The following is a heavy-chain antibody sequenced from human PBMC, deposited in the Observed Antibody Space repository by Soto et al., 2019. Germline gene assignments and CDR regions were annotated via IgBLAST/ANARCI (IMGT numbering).Heavy chain of an antibody. Sequence: GGSLRLSCAASGFTFSSYAMSWVRQAPGKGLEWVSAISGSGGNTYYADSVKGRFTISRDSPKNTLYLQMDSLRAEDTAVYYCAREAIIVIAAPEYYFDYWGQGTLVTVSS. CDR2: ISGSGGNT. V-gene: IGHV3-23*01. CDR1: GFTFSSYA. CDR3: AREAIIVIAAPEYYFDY. D-gene: IGHD3-22*01. J-gene: IGHJ4*02.